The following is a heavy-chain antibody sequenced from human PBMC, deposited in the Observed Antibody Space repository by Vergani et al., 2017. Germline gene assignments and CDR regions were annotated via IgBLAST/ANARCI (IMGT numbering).Heavy chain of an antibody. CDR1: GGTFSSYA. D-gene: IGHD3-22*01. Sequence: QVQLVQSGAEVKKPGASVKVSCKASGGTFSSYAISWVRQAPGQGLEWMGRIIPILGIANYAQKFQGRVTITADKSTSTAYMELSSVTAADTAVYYCARRGNYYDSSGYYPVIDYWGQGTLVTVSS. V-gene: IGHV1-69*04. CDR2: IIPILGIA. J-gene: IGHJ4*02. CDR3: ARRGNYYDSSGYYPVIDY.